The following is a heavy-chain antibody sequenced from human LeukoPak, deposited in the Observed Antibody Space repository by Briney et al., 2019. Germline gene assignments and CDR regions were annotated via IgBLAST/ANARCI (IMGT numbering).Heavy chain of an antibody. J-gene: IGHJ5*02. D-gene: IGHD1-26*01. CDR2: IYYSGST. Sequence: SETLSLTCTVSGGSISSSSYYWGWIRQPPGKGLEWIGSIYYSGSTYYNPSLKSRVTISVDTSKNQFSLKLSSVTAADTAVYYCAREWVGATVAGKYNWFDPWGQGTLVTVSS. CDR3: AREWVGATVAGKYNWFDP. CDR1: GGSISSSSYY. V-gene: IGHV4-39*07.